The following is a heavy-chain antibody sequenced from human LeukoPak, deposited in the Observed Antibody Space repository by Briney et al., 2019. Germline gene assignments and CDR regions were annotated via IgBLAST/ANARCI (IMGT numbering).Heavy chain of an antibody. V-gene: IGHV3-66*02. J-gene: IGHJ4*02. CDR2: IYSGGST. Sequence: GGSLRLSCAASGFTVSSNYMSWVRQAPGKGLEWVSVIYSGGSTYYADSVKGRFTTYRDNSKNTLYLQMNSLRAEDTAVYYCARFSGGYCSSTSCYRSLDFDYWGQGTLVTVSS. CDR1: GFTVSSNY. CDR3: ARFSGGYCSSTSCYRSLDFDY. D-gene: IGHD2-2*02.